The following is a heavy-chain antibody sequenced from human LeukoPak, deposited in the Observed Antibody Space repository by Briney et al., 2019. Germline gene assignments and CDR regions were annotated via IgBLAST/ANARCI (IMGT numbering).Heavy chain of an antibody. CDR1: GGSISSSSYY. CDR3: ARHEYSGSYYGLSWFDP. D-gene: IGHD1-26*01. CDR2: IYYSGST. Sequence: PSETLSLTCTVSGGSISSSSYYWGWIRQPPGKGLEWIGSIYYSGSTYYNPSLKSRVTISVDTSKNQLSLKLSSLTAADTAVYYCARHEYSGSYYGLSWFDPWGQGTLVTVST. V-gene: IGHV4-39*01. J-gene: IGHJ5*02.